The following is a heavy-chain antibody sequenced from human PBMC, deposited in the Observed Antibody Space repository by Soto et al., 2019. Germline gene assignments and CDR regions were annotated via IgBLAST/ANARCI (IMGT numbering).Heavy chain of an antibody. V-gene: IGHV4-59*01. CDR3: ARDGYTYGSGSYYEILPVS. Sequence: SETLSLTCTVSGGSISSYYWSWIRQPPGKGLEWIGYIYYSGSTNYNPSLKSRVTISVDTSKNQFSLKLSSVTAADTAVYYCARDGYTYGSGSYYEILPVSWGAGTMVTV. CDR1: GGSISSYY. D-gene: IGHD3-10*01. CDR2: IYYSGST. J-gene: IGHJ4*02.